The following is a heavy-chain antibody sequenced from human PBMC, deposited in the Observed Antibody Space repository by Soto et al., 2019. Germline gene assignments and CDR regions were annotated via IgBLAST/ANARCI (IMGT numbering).Heavy chain of an antibody. D-gene: IGHD2-21*01. CDR1: GFIFSDYE. CDR2: ISGSGLTI. CDR3: ARGPYRNTYNWFDS. J-gene: IGHJ5*02. V-gene: IGHV3-48*03. Sequence: GGSLRLSCAASGFIFSDYEINWVRQAPGKGLEWVSYISGSGLTIYYADSVKGRFTISRDNAKNSLYLQMNSLGAEDTAVYYCARGPYRNTYNWFDSWGKGTLVTVSS.